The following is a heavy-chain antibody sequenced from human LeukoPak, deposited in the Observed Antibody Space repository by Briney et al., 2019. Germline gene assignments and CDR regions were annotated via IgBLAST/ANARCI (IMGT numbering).Heavy chain of an antibody. CDR2: INPNSGGT. CDR1: GYTFTGYY. V-gene: IGHV1-2*06. Sequence: GASVKVSCKASGYTFTGYYMHWVRQAPGQGLEWMGRINPNSGGTNYAQKFQGRVTMTRDTSISTAYMELSRPRSDDTAVYYCATARFVSGSYYFDYWGQGTLVTVSS. D-gene: IGHD3-22*01. J-gene: IGHJ4*02. CDR3: ATARFVSGSYYFDY.